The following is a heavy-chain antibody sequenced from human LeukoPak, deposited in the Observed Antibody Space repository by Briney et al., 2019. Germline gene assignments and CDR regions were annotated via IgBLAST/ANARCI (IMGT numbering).Heavy chain of an antibody. J-gene: IGHJ4*02. CDR3: ARDPRSTAMANYFDY. CDR1: GYTFTSYG. D-gene: IGHD5-18*01. CDR2: ISAYNGNT. V-gene: IGHV1-18*01. Sequence: ASVKVSCKASGYTFTSYGISWVRQAPGQGPEWMGWISAYNGNTNYAQKLQGRVTITADKSTSTAYMELSSLRSEDTAVYYCARDPRSTAMANYFDYWGQGTLVTVSS.